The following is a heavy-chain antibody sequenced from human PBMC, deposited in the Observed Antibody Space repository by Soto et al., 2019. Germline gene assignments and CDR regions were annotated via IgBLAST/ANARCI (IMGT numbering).Heavy chain of an antibody. CDR2: IDPSDSYT. V-gene: IGHV5-10-1*03. CDR1: GYSFTSYW. Sequence: EVQLVQSGAEVKKPGESLRISCKGSGYSFTSYWISWVRQMPGKGLEWMGRIDPSDSYTNYSPSFQGHVTISADKSISTAYLQWSSLKASDTAMYYCARGPSGDITGTTPFGYWGQGTLVTVSS. CDR3: ARGPSGDITGTTPFGY. D-gene: IGHD1-7*01. J-gene: IGHJ4*02.